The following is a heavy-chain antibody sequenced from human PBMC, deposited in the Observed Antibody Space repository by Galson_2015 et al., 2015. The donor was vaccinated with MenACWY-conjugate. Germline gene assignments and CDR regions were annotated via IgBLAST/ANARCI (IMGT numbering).Heavy chain of an antibody. J-gene: IGHJ4*02. V-gene: IGHV4-4*02. D-gene: IGHD3-10*01. CDR2: IYHSGST. Sequence: SETLSLTCAVSGGSISINYWWTWVRQPPGKGLEWIVEIYHSGSTNYNPSLKSRLTVSVDKSKNQFSLQLSSVTAADTAVYYCARGNYYVSGTYYKSANFDYWGQGSLVTVSS. CDR1: GGSISINYW. CDR3: ARGNYYVSGTYYKSANFDY.